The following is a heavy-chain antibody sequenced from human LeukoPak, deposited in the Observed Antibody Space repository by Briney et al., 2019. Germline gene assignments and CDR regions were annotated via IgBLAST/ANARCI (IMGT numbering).Heavy chain of an antibody. Sequence: HPSETLSLTCLVSAGSISSGSYYWSWIRQPAGKGLEWIGRIYTSGSTNYNPALKSRVTISVDTSKNQFSLKLSSVTAADTAVYYCARGLEMAAENWFDPWGQGTLVTVSS. D-gene: IGHD5-24*01. V-gene: IGHV4-61*02. CDR3: ARGLEMAAENWFDP. CDR1: AGSISSGSYY. CDR2: IYTSGST. J-gene: IGHJ5*02.